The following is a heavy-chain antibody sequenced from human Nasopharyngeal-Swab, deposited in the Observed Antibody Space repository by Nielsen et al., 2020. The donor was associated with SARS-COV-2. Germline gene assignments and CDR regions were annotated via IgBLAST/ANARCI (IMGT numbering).Heavy chain of an antibody. J-gene: IGHJ4*02. D-gene: IGHD6-13*01. V-gene: IGHV3-33*01. CDR1: GFTFSSYG. CDR2: IWYDGSNK. Sequence: GGSLRLSCAASGFTFSSYGMHWVRQAPGKGLEWVAVIWYDGSNKYYADSVKGRFTISRDNSKNTLYLQMNSLRAEDTAVYYCAREVSSSWNWVYLDYWGQGTLVTVSS. CDR3: AREVSSSWNWVYLDY.